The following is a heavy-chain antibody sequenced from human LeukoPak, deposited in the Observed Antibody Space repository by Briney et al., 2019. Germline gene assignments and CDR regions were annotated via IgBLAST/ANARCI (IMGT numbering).Heavy chain of an antibody. CDR2: IYSGGST. V-gene: IGHV3-53*04. CDR3: ARVWGYAMDV. CDR1: GFTVRSNH. J-gene: IGHJ6*02. D-gene: IGHD2-21*01. Sequence: GGSLRLSCAASGFTVRSNHMSWVRQAPGKGLEWISVIYSGGSTSHADSVKGRFTISRHNSKNTVFLQMNSLRPEDAAVYYCARVWGYAMDVWGQGTTVTVSS.